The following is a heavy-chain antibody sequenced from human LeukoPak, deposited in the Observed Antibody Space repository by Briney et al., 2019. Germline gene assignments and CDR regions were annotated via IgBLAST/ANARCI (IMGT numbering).Heavy chain of an antibody. CDR1: GFTFSSYS. Sequence: GGSLRLSCAASGFTFSSYSMNWVRQAPGKGLEWVSSISSSSSYIYYADSVKGRFTISRDNAKNSLCLQMNSLRAEDTAVYYCARDFGSGSYPYWGQGTLVTVSS. V-gene: IGHV3-21*01. J-gene: IGHJ4*02. D-gene: IGHD3-10*01. CDR3: ARDFGSGSYPY. CDR2: ISSSSSYI.